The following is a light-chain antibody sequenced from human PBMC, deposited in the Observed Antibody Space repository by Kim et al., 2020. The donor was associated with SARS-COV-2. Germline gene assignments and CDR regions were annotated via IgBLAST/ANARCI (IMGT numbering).Light chain of an antibody. Sequence: VSVALGQTARITCGGNNIGSKNVHWYQQKPGQAPVLVIYRDSNRPSGIPERFSGSNSGNTATLTISRAQAGDEADYYCQVWDSSTADVVFGGGTQLTVL. CDR3: QVWDSSTADVV. CDR2: RDS. J-gene: IGLJ2*01. CDR1: NIGSKN. V-gene: IGLV3-9*01.